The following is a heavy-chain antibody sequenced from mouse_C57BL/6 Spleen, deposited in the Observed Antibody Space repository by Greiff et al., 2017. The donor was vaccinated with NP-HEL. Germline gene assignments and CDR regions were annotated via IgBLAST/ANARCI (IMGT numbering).Heavy chain of an antibody. CDR1: GYTFTSYW. Sequence: QVQLQQPGAELVKPGASVKMSCKASGYTFTSYWITWVKQRPGQGLEWIGDIYPGSGSTNYNEKFKSKATLTVDTSSSTAYMQLSSLTSEDSAVYYCARWGNYVDYYAMDYWGQGTSVTVSS. CDR2: IYPGSGST. D-gene: IGHD2-1*01. J-gene: IGHJ4*01. CDR3: ARWGNYVDYYAMDY. V-gene: IGHV1-55*01.